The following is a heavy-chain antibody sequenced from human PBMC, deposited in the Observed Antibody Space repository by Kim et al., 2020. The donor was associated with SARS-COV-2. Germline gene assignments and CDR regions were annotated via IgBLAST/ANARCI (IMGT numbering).Heavy chain of an antibody. CDR2: ISGSGGST. CDR1: GFTFSSYA. D-gene: IGHD3-9*01. V-gene: IGHV3-23*01. CDR3: AKDRELLRYFDWLLYPHFDY. J-gene: IGHJ4*02. Sequence: GGSLRLSCAASGFTFSSYAMSWVRQAPGKGLEWVSAISGSGGSTYYADSVKGRFTVSRDNSKNTRYLQMNSLRAEDTAVYYCAKDRELLRYFDWLLYPHFDYWGQGTLVTVSS.